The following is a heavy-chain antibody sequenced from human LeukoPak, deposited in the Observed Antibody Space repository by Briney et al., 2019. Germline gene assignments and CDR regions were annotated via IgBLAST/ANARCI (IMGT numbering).Heavy chain of an antibody. D-gene: IGHD2-21*02. CDR3: ARVCGGDCYSDFDY. CDR1: GYTFTSYG. CDR2: ISAYNGNT. Sequence: SVKVSCKASGYTFTSYGISWVRQAPGQGLEWMGWISAYNGNTNYAQKLQGRVTMTTDTSTSTAYMELRSLRSDDTAVYYCARVCGGDCYSDFDYWGQGTLVTVSS. J-gene: IGHJ4*02. V-gene: IGHV1-18*01.